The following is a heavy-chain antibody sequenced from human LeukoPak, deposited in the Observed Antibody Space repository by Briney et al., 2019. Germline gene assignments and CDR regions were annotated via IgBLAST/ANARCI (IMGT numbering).Heavy chain of an antibody. CDR2: IYTSGST. J-gene: IGHJ6*03. V-gene: IGHV4-4*07. CDR3: ARDFFSIAAAGYYYYYYMDV. CDR1: GGSISGYY. D-gene: IGHD6-13*01. Sequence: PSETLFLTCTVSGGSISGYYWSWIRQPAGKGLEWIGRIYTSGSTNYNPSLKSRVTMSVDTSKNQFSLKLSSVTAADTAVYYCARDFFSIAAAGYYYYYYMDVWGKGTTVTVSS.